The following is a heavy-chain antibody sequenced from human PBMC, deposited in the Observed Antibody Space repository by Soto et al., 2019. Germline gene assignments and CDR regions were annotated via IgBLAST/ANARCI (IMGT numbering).Heavy chain of an antibody. CDR1: GFIFSDHY. J-gene: IGHJ6*02. D-gene: IGHD6-25*01. CDR3: TRGAGPEASLYGYFYALDV. CDR2: SRNKVNGYTT. V-gene: IGHV3-72*01. Sequence: PGGSLRLSCTVSGFIFSDHYMDWVRQAPGKGLEWVGRSRNKVNGYTTEYAASVKGRFSISRDDSENSLHLQMNSLKTEDTAVYHCTRGAGPEASLYGYFYALDVWGQGTTVTVSS.